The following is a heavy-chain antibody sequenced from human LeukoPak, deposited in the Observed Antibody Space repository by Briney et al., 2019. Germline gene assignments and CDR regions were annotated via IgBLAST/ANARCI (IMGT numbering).Heavy chain of an antibody. CDR1: GYTFTGYY. D-gene: IGHD5-12*01. V-gene: IGHV1-2*02. Sequence: ASVKVSCKASGYTFTGYYIHWVRQAPGQGLEWMGWINPNSGGTNYAQKFQGRVTMTRDTSISTAYMELSRLRSDDTAVYYCARWIGGFSGYEFDYWGQGTLVTVSS. CDR3: ARWIGGFSGYEFDY. CDR2: INPNSGGT. J-gene: IGHJ4*02.